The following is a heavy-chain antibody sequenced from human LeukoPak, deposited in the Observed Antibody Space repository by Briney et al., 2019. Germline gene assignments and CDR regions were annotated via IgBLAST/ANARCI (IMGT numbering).Heavy chain of an antibody. Sequence: SXKVSCKASGGTFISYAISWVRQAPGQGQEWMGGIILIFGTANSAQTFHRRLTITTDDSTCTAYMELSILRSEDTAVYYCARHTRHYYDSSGDAFDIWGQGTMVTVSS. J-gene: IGHJ3*02. V-gene: IGHV1-69*05. CDR1: GGTFISYA. D-gene: IGHD3-22*01. CDR2: IILIFGTA. CDR3: ARHTRHYYDSSGDAFDI.